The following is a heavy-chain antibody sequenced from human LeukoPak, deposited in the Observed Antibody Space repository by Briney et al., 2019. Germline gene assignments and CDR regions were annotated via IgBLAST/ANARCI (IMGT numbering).Heavy chain of an antibody. CDR2: IYYSAST. CDR1: GGSISSGGYY. CDR3: ARGDDSSGSGSTYYFDY. D-gene: IGHD3-22*01. V-gene: IGHV4-31*01. Sequence: SETLSLTCTVSGGSISSGGYYWSWIRQHPGQGLEWIGYIYYSASTYYNPSPKSQVTISVDTSKNQFSLKLSHVTAAHTAVYCCARGDDSSGSGSTYYFDYWGQGTLVADCS. J-gene: IGHJ4*02.